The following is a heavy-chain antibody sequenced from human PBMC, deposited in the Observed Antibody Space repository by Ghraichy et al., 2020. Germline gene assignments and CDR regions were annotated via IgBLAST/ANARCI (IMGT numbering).Heavy chain of an antibody. D-gene: IGHD1-26*01. V-gene: IGHV3-9*01. CDR3: AKGTVNPGIVGATFDV. J-gene: IGHJ4*02. CDR2: ISWNGGNI. Sequence: GGSLRLSCAASGFTFDDYAMHWVRQAPGKGLEWVSGISWNGGNIDYADSVKGRFTISRDNAKNSLCLQMNSLRAEDTALYYCAKGTVNPGIVGATFDVWGQGTLVTVSS. CDR1: GFTFDDYA.